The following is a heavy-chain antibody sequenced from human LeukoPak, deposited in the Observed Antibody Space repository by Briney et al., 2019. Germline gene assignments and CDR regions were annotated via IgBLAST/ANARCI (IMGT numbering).Heavy chain of an antibody. CDR3: TTERIAAHLFDY. J-gene: IGHJ4*02. Sequence: GGSLRLSCAASGFTFSNAWMSWVRQAPGKGLEWVGRIKSKTDGGTTDYAAPVKGRFTISRDDSKNTLYLQMNSLKTEDTAVYYCTTERIAAHLFDYWGQGTLVTVSS. D-gene: IGHD6-6*01. CDR2: IKSKTDGGTT. CDR1: GFTFSNAW. V-gene: IGHV3-15*01.